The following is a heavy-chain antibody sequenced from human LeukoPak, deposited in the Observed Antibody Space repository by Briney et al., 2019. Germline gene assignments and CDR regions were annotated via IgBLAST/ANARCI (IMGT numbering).Heavy chain of an antibody. CDR3: ARDGDQYSGYDGWFDP. V-gene: IGHV1-18*01. CDR2: ISAYNGNT. Sequence: ASVKVSCKASGYTFTSYGISWVRQAPGQGLEWMGWISAYNGNTNYAQKHQGRVTMTTDTSTSTAYMELRSLRSDDTAVYYCARDGDQYSGYDGWFDPWGQGTLVTVSS. J-gene: IGHJ5*02. D-gene: IGHD5-12*01. CDR1: GYTFTSYG.